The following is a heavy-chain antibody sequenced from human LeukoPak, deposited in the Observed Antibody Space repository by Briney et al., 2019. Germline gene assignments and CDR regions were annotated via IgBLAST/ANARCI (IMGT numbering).Heavy chain of an antibody. CDR1: GGSFSGYY. D-gene: IGHD3-10*01. CDR2: INHSGST. J-gene: IGHJ4*02. CDR3: ARGDGSGASFGY. V-gene: IGHV4-34*01. Sequence: SETLSLTCAVYGGSFSGYYWSWIRQPPGQGLEWIGEINHSGSTNYNPSLKSRVTISVDTSKNQFSLKLSSVTAADTAVYYCARGDGSGASFGYWGQGTLVTVSS.